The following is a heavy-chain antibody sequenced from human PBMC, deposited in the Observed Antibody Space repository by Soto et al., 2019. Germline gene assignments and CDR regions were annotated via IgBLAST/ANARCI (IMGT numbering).Heavy chain of an antibody. CDR2: ISAYNGNT. J-gene: IGHJ4*02. Sequence: ASVKVSCKASGYIFTSYGISWVRQAPGQGLEWMGWISAYNGNTKYAHNLQGRVTLTTDTSTYTAYMELRSLQSDDTAVYYCARDFGSDLSAPGAVFYXWGQGALVTVSX. V-gene: IGHV1-18*01. CDR1: GYIFTSYG. CDR3: ARDFGSDLSAPGAVFYX. D-gene: IGHD3-3*01.